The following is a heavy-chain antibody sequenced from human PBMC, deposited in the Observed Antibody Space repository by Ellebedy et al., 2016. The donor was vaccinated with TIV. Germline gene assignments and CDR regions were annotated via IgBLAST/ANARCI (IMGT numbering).Heavy chain of an antibody. CDR2: IIPIFGTA. V-gene: IGHV1-69*13. D-gene: IGHD3-3*01. J-gene: IGHJ6*04. Sequence: SVKVSXKASGGTFSSYAISWVRQAPGQGLEWMGGIIPIFGTANYAQKFQGRVTITADESTSTAYMELSSLRSEDTAVYYCARGHASGQYYYYGMDVWGKGTTVTVSS. CDR3: ARGHASGQYYYYGMDV. CDR1: GGTFSSYA.